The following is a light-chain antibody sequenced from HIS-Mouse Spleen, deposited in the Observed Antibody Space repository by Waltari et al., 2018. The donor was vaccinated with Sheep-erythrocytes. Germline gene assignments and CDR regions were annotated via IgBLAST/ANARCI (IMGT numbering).Light chain of an antibody. Sequence: QSALTQPRSVSGSPGQSVTISCTGTSSDVGGYNYVSWSQQHPGKAPKLMIYDVSKRPSGVLDRFSGSKSGNTASLTISGLQAEDEADYYCCSYAGSYNHVFATGTKVTVL. CDR1: SSDVGGYNY. CDR2: DVS. CDR3: CSYAGSYNHV. V-gene: IGLV2-11*01. J-gene: IGLJ1*01.